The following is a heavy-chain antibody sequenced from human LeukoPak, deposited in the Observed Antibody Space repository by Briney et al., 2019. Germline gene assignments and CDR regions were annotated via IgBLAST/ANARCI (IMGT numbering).Heavy chain of an antibody. CDR1: GYTFTSYD. CDR2: MNPNSGNT. J-gene: IGHJ4*02. D-gene: IGHD6-13*01. CDR3: ARGILRQQLVHTY. V-gene: IGHV1-8*01. Sequence: ASGKVSCKASGYTFTSYDINWVRQATGQGLEWMGWMNPNSGNTGYAQKFQGRVTMTRNTSISTAYMELSSLRSEDTAVYYCARGILRQQLVHTYWGQGPLVTVSS.